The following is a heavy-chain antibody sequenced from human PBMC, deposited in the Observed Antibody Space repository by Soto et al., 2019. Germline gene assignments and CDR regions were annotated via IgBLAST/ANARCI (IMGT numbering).Heavy chain of an antibody. CDR3: ASVPPMRRYCSSTSFSDGMDV. CDR2: INHSGST. CDR1: GGPFSGYY. V-gene: IGHV4-34*01. J-gene: IGHJ6*02. D-gene: IGHD2-2*01. Sequence: QVQLQQWGAGLLKPSETLSLTCVVYGGPFSGYYWSWIRPTTGQGLEWIGEINHSGSTNYNPSLKRRVNFSVDTSKNQSSLKLSSVTAADTVVYYGASVPPMRRYCSSTSFSDGMDVWCQETTVTVSS.